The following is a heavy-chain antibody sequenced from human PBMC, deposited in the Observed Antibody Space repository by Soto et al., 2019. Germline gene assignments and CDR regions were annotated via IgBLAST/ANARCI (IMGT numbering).Heavy chain of an antibody. J-gene: IGHJ6*02. CDR3: AADSIKWLVNYYYYGMDV. Sequence: QMQLVQSGPEVKKPGTSVKVSCKASGFTFTSSAVQWVRQARGQRLEWIGWIVVGSGNTNYAQKFQERVTITRDMSTSTAYMELSSLRSEDTAVYYCAADSIKWLVNYYYYGMDVWGQGTTVTVSS. CDR1: GFTFTSSA. CDR2: IVVGSGNT. D-gene: IGHD6-19*01. V-gene: IGHV1-58*01.